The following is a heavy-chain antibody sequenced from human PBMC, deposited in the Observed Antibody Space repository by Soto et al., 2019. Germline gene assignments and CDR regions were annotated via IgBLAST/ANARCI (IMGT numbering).Heavy chain of an antibody. CDR1: GGSISTYH. CDR2: VYTSGST. V-gene: IGHV4-4*07. J-gene: IGHJ3*01. Sequence: HVHLQESGPGLVKPSETLSLTCNVSGGSISTYHWSWVRQPAGRSLEWIGRVYTSGSTNYNPSLKTRVSIHVDTSKTQFSLKLSYVTAADTSVYYCARIRRTVVGLPLGAFDVWGQGPMVTVAS. CDR3: ARIRRTVVGLPLGAFDV. D-gene: IGHD2-15*01.